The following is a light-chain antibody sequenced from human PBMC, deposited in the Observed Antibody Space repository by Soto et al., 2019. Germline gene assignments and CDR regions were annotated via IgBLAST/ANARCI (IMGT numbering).Light chain of an antibody. Sequence: QSALTQPASVSGSPGQSITISCTGTSSDVGAYNYVSWYQQHPGKAPKVMIYEVSNRPSGVSNRFSASKSGNTASLTISGLQAVDEADYYCSSYTSSTTYVFGTGTKLTVL. CDR2: EVS. CDR3: SSYTSSTTYV. CDR1: SSDVGAYNY. V-gene: IGLV2-14*01. J-gene: IGLJ1*01.